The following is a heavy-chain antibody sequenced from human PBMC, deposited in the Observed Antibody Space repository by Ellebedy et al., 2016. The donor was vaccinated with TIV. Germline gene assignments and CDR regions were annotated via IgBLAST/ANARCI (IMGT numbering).Heavy chain of an antibody. CDR2: INPSDGYT. V-gene: IGHV1-46*01. J-gene: IGHJ6*02. CDR3: ARQNVVVTAIPYAMDV. D-gene: IGHD2-21*02. CDR1: GYTFTTYY. Sequence: ASVKVSCKASGYTFTTYYMHWVRQAPGQGLEWMGIINPSDGYTSYAQKFQGRVTMTRDTSTSTVYMELSSLRSQDTAVYYCARQNVVVTAIPYAMDVWGQGTTVTVSS.